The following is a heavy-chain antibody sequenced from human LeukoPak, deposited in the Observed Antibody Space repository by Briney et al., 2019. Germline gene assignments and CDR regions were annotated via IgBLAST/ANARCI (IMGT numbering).Heavy chain of an antibody. V-gene: IGHV3-23*01. CDR3: AKGLGSSGWYYYYYMDV. CDR2: ISGSGGST. J-gene: IGHJ6*03. D-gene: IGHD6-19*01. CDR1: GFTFSSYA. Sequence: GGSLRLSCAASGFTFSSYAMSWVRQAPGKGLEWVSAISGSGGSTYYADSVKGRFTISRDDSKNTLYLQMNSLRAEDTAVYYCAKGLGSSGWYYYYYMDVWGKGTTVTVSS.